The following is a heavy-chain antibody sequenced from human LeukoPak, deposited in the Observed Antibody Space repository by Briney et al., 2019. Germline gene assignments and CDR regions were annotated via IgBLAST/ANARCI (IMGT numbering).Heavy chain of an antibody. J-gene: IGHJ4*02. CDR3: ARRYSSGWYEGPFDY. Sequence: PSETLSFTCAVYGGSFSGYYWSWIRQPPGKGLEWIGEINHSGSTNYNPSLKSRVTISVDTSKNQFSLKLSSVTAADTAVYYCARRYSSGWYEGPFDYWGQGTLVTVSS. CDR1: GGSFSGYY. D-gene: IGHD6-19*01. CDR2: INHSGST. V-gene: IGHV4-34*01.